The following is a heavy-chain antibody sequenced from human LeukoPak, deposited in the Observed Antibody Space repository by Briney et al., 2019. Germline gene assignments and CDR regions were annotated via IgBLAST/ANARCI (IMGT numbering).Heavy chain of an antibody. V-gene: IGHV4-4*09. CDR1: GDSISSFY. J-gene: IGHJ5*02. D-gene: IGHD1-7*01. Sequence: SETLSLTCTVSGDSISSFYWSWIRQAPGKGLECIGFIYINGDTSYNPSLKGRATLSLDTSKNQFSLRLTSVTVADTAVYYCAKTARTFASWGPGTLVTVSS. CDR3: AKTARTFAS. CDR2: IYINGDT.